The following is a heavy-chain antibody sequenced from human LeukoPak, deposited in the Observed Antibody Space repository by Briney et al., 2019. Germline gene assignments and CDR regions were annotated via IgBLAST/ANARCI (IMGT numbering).Heavy chain of an antibody. D-gene: IGHD2-15*01. Sequence: GESLKISCKTSGYSFTSYCIGWVRQMSGRGLEWMGIICPGDSDTRYSPSFQGQVTISADKSLSTAYLQWSSLKASDTAMYYCARYCSGGSCYSTAFDIWGQGTMVTVSS. CDR3: ARYCSGGSCYSTAFDI. V-gene: IGHV5-51*01. CDR1: GYSFTSYC. CDR2: ICPGDSDT. J-gene: IGHJ3*02.